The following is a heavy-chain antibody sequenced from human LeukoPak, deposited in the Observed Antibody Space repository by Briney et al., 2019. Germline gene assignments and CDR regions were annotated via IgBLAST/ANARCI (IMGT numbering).Heavy chain of an antibody. V-gene: IGHV3-23*01. Sequence: PGGSLRLSCAASGFXFSSYAMSWVRQAPGKGLEWVSAISGSGGRTYYADSVKGRFTISRDSSKNTLYLQMNSLRADDTAVYYCAKDYEAGFDYWGQGTLVTVSS. CDR2: ISGSGGRT. CDR3: AKDYEAGFDY. CDR1: GFXFSSYA. J-gene: IGHJ4*02. D-gene: IGHD3-16*01.